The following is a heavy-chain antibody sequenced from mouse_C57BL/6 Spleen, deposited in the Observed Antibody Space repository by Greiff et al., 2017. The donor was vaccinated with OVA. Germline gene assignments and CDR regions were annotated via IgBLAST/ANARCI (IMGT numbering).Heavy chain of an antibody. Sequence: VMLVESGAELVKPGASVKISCKASGYAFSSYWMNWVKQRPGKGLEWIGQIYPGDGDTNYNGKFKGKATLTADKSSSTAYMQLSSLTSEDSAVYFCASRDFSYYFDYWGQGTTLTVSS. CDR1: GYAFSSYW. V-gene: IGHV1-80*01. J-gene: IGHJ2*01. CDR2: IYPGDGDT. D-gene: IGHD3-3*01. CDR3: ASRDFSYYFDY.